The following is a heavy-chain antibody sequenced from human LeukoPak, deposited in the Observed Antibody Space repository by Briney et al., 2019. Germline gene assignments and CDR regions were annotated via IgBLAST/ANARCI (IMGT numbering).Heavy chain of an antibody. J-gene: IGHJ4*02. CDR2: IRYEGAT. D-gene: IGHD2-2*01. CDR1: GGSISSLTSDY. V-gene: IGHV4-61*03. Sequence: SESLSLTCTVSGGSISSLTSDYWTWIRQPPGKRLEWIGYIRYEGATNYNPSLKSRVTMSVDTSKTHFSLRLSYVTAADTAVYYCATLRGHSTAVLVYWGQGTLVTVSS. CDR3: ATLRGHSTAVLVY.